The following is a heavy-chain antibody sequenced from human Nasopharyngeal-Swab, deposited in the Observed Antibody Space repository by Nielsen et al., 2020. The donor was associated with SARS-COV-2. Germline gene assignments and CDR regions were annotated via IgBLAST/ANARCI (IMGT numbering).Heavy chain of an antibody. D-gene: IGHD6-13*01. CDR1: GYTFTSYD. J-gene: IGHJ4*02. CDR2: MNPNSGNT. V-gene: IGHV1-8*01. CDR3: ARDGGGSWFLSFDY. Sequence: ASVKVSCKASGYTFTSYDINWVRQATGQGLEWMGWMNPNSGNTGYAQKFQGRVTMTRNTSISTAYMELSSLRSDDTAVYYCARDGGGSWFLSFDYWGQGTLVTVSS.